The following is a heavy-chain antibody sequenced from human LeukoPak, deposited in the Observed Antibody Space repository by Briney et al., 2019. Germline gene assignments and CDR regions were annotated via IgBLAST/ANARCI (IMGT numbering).Heavy chain of an antibody. J-gene: IGHJ4*02. V-gene: IGHV4-34*01. Sequence: SETLSLTCAVYGGSFSGYYWSWIRQAPGKGLEWIGEINHSGSTNYNPSLKSRVTISVDTSKNQFSLKLSSVTAADTAVYYCARSEYSSSSEYDYWGQGTLVTVSS. D-gene: IGHD6-6*01. CDR3: ARSEYSSSSEYDY. CDR1: GGSFSGYY. CDR2: INHSGST.